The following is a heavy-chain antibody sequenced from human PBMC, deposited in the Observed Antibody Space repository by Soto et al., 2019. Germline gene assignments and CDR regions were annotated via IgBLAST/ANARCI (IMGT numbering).Heavy chain of an antibody. Sequence: GGSLRLSCAASGFTFSNAWMSWVRQAPGKGLEWVGRIKSKTDGGTTDYAAPVKGRFTISRDDSKNTLYLQMNSLKTEDTAVYYCTTKSGPAFYYYYYYMDVWGKGTTVTVSS. CDR1: GFTFSNAW. CDR3: TTKSGPAFYYYYYYMDV. V-gene: IGHV3-15*01. CDR2: IKSKTDGGTT. D-gene: IGHD3-3*01. J-gene: IGHJ6*03.